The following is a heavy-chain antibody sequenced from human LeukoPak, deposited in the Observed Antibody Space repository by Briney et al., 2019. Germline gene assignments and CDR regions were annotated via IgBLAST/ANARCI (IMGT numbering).Heavy chain of an antibody. CDR3: ARYRRWNTNWFDP. CDR2: IIPILGIA. CDR1: RGTLSSYA. V-gene: IGHV1-69*04. D-gene: IGHD1/OR15-1a*01. Sequence: SVKVSCKASRGTLSSYAISWVRQAPGQGLEWMGRIIPILGIANYAQKFQGRVTITADKSTSTAYMELSSLRSEYTAVYDCARYRRWNTNWFDPWGQGTLVTVSS. J-gene: IGHJ5*02.